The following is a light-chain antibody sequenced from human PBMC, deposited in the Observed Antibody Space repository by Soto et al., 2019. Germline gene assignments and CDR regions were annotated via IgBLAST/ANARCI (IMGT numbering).Light chain of an antibody. Sequence: ETVLTQSPGTLSLSPGERATLSCRASQSVSSSYLAWYQQKPGQAPRLLLYGASSRANGIPDRFSGSGSGTDFTLTISRLEPEDFAVYYFQQDGSSPTFGQGTKVELQ. J-gene: IGKJ1*01. CDR2: GAS. CDR3: QQDGSSPT. V-gene: IGKV3-20*01. CDR1: QSVSSSY.